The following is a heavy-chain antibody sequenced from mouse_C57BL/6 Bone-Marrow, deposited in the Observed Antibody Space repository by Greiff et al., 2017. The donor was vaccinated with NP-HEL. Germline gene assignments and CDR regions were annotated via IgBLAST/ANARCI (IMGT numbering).Heavy chain of an antibody. V-gene: IGHV1-47*01. Sequence: QVQLQQSGAELVKPGASVKMSCKASGYTFTTYPIEWVKQNHGKSLEWIGNFHPYNDDTEYNEKFKNKATLTVEKSSSTVYLERSRLTSGDSSVYYWARGGNYWYYFDYWGQGTTLTVSS. CDR3: ARGGNYWYYFDY. J-gene: IGHJ2*01. D-gene: IGHD2-1*01. CDR1: GYTFTTYP. CDR2: FHPYNDDT.